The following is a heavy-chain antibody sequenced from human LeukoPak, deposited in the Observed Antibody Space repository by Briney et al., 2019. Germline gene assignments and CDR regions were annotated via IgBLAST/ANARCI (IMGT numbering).Heavy chain of an antibody. D-gene: IGHD2-2*01. Sequence: GGSLRLSCAASGFTFSSYAMNWVRQAPGKGLEWVSTISASGGSTYYFVKGRFTISRDNSKNTLYLQMNILRAEDTAVYYCAKGYCSSTNCKESFFDYWGQGTLVTVSS. CDR3: AKGYCSSTNCKESFFDY. J-gene: IGHJ4*02. CDR1: GFTFSSYA. CDR2: ISASGGST. V-gene: IGHV3-23*01.